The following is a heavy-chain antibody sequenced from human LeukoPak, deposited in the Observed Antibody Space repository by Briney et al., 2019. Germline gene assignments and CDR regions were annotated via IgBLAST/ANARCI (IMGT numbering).Heavy chain of an antibody. D-gene: IGHD1-1*01. CDR1: GYTFTSYG. V-gene: IGHV1-18*01. Sequence: ASVKVSCKASGYTFTSYGISWVRQAPGQGLEWMGWISAYNGNTNYAQKLQGRVTMTTDTSTSTAYMELRSLRSDDTAVYYCARDQEPGCGTAVGYKCWFDPWGQGTLVTVSS. J-gene: IGHJ5*02. CDR3: ARDQEPGCGTAVGYKCWFDP. CDR2: ISAYNGNT.